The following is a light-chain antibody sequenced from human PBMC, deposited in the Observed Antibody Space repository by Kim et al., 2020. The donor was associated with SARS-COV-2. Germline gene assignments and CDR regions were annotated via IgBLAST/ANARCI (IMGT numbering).Light chain of an antibody. CDR3: QQYNSYPLT. V-gene: IGKV1-39*01. J-gene: IGKJ4*01. Sequence: DIQMTQSPSSLSASVGDRVTITCRASQSISTYLNWYQQKPGKAPKLLIYGASNLPSGVPSRFSGSGSETEFTLTISSLQPDDFATYYCQQYNSYPLTFGGGTKLEI. CDR2: GAS. CDR1: QSISTY.